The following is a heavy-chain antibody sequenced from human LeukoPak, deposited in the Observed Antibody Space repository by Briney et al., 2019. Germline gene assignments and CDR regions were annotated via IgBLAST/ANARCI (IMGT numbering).Heavy chain of an antibody. V-gene: IGHV1-8*01. Sequence: AASVKVSCKASGYTFTSYDINWVRQATAQGLEWMGWMNPNSCNTGYAQKFQGRVTTTEDTSTDTAYMELSSLRSEDTAVYYCATDRRVVVPAAMEDTVYYYMDVWGKGTTVTVSS. CDR3: ATDRRVVVPAAMEDTVYYYMDV. J-gene: IGHJ6*03. D-gene: IGHD2-2*01. CDR1: GYTFTSYD. CDR2: MNPNSCNT.